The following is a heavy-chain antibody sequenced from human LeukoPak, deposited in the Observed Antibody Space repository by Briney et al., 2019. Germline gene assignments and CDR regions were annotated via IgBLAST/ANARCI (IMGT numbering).Heavy chain of an antibody. Sequence: GASVKISCKASGYTFTDYYMHWVQQAPGKGLEWMGRVDPEDGETIYAEKFQGRVTITADTSTDTAYMDLRSLRPDDTAVYYCARDYLLDYWGQGTLVTVSS. CDR2: VDPEDGET. CDR1: GYTFTDYY. V-gene: IGHV1-69-2*01. J-gene: IGHJ4*02. D-gene: IGHD2/OR15-2a*01. CDR3: ARDYLLDY.